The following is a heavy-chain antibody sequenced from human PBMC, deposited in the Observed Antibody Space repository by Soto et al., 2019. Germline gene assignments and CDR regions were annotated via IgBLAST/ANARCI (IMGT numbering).Heavy chain of an antibody. V-gene: IGHV4-34*01. Sequence: QVQLQQRGAGLLKPSETLSLTCAVYGGSFSGYYWSWIRQPPGKGLEWIGEINHSGSTNYNPSLKSRVTISVDTSKNQFSLKLSSVTAADTAVYYCARGGVRVFPASRGISYYFDYWGQGTLVTVSS. CDR3: ARGGVRVFPASRGISYYFDY. CDR1: GGSFSGYY. D-gene: IGHD6-13*01. CDR2: INHSGST. J-gene: IGHJ4*02.